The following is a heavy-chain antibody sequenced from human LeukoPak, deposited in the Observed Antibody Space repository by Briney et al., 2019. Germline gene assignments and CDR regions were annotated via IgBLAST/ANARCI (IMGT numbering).Heavy chain of an antibody. CDR3: ARDTAAAGNWFDP. Sequence: PGGSLRLSCAASGFTFSSNSMNWVRQAPGKGLEWVSSISSSSSYIYYADSVKGRFTISRDNAKSSLYLQMNSLRAEDTAVYYCARDTAAAGNWFDPWGQGTLVTVSS. D-gene: IGHD6-13*01. V-gene: IGHV3-21*01. CDR1: GFTFSSNS. CDR2: ISSSSSYI. J-gene: IGHJ5*02.